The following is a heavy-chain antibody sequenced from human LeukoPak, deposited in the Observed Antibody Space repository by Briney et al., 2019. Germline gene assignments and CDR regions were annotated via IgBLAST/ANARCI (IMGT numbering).Heavy chain of an antibody. Sequence: PGRSLRLSCAASRFSFSSYGMHWVRQAPGKGLEWVAVMEYDGSKKYYADSVKGRFTISRDNSKNTLYLQMNSLRAEDTAVYYCARGIAAPGTGWYFDLWGRGTLVTVSS. D-gene: IGHD6-13*01. CDR1: RFSFSSYG. CDR3: ARGIAAPGTGWYFDL. V-gene: IGHV3-33*08. CDR2: MEYDGSKK. J-gene: IGHJ2*01.